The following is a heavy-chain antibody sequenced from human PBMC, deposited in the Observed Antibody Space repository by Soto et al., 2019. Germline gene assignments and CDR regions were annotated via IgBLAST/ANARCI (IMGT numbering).Heavy chain of an antibody. CDR1: GYTFTSYY. V-gene: IGHV1-46*03. CDR2: INPSGGST. D-gene: IGHD2-8*01. CDR3: ARDRNGYCTNGVCYTGDAFDI. J-gene: IGHJ3*02. Sequence: QVQLVQSGAEVKKPGASVKVSCKASGYTFTSYYMHWVRQAPGQGLEWMGIINPSGGSTSYAQKFQGRVTMTRDTSTSTVYMELSSLRSEDTAVYYCARDRNGYCTNGVCYTGDAFDIWGQGTMVTVSS.